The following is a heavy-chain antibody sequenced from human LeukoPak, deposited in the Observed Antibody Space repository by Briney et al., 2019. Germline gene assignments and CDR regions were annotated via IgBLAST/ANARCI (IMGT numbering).Heavy chain of an antibody. CDR2: IYYSGST. Sequence: LSETLSLTCTVTGVSISSYYWNWIRQPPGKGLEWIGYIYYSGSTNYNPSLKSRVTISVDTSKNQFSLKLYSVTAADTAVYYCARGGSSGYPSWAFDIWGQGTMVTVSS. V-gene: IGHV4-59*01. D-gene: IGHD3-22*01. CDR1: GVSISSYY. CDR3: ARGGSSGYPSWAFDI. J-gene: IGHJ3*02.